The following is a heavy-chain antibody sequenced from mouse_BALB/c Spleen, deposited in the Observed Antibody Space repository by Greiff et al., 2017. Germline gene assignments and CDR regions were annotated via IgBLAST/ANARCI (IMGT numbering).Heavy chain of an antibody. CDR3: ARGAYYRYEDWYFDV. V-gene: IGHV5-6-3*01. D-gene: IGHD2-14*01. CDR1: GFTFSSYG. Sequence: EVQLVESGGGLVQPGGSLKLSCAASGFTFSSYGMSWVRQTPDKRLELVATINSNGGSTYYPDSVKGRFTISRDNAKNTLYLQMSSLKSEDTAMYYCARGAYYRYEDWYFDVWGAGTTVTVFS. J-gene: IGHJ1*01. CDR2: INSNGGST.